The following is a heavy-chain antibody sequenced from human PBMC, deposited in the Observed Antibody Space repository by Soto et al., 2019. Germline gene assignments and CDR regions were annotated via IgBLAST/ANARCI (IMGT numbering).Heavy chain of an antibody. CDR3: ATGVIWIGYFTVDS. Sequence: GASVKASFKASGGSFGKSAINWVRQTPGQGLEWLGGFIPVYRTLNYAQKFQGRVTITADESTGTAYMTLSSLASDDTAVYYCATGVIWIGYFTVDSWGQGTRVTVSS. D-gene: IGHD3-3*01. V-gene: IGHV1-69*13. CDR1: GGSFGKSA. CDR2: FIPVYRTL. J-gene: IGHJ4*02.